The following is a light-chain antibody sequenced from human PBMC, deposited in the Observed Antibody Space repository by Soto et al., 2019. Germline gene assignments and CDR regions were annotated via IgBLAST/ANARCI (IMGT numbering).Light chain of an antibody. Sequence: QSVLTQPRSVSGSPGQSVTISCTGASSDIGGYEYVSWYQQNPGRAPKLMIYDVTKRPSGVPNRVSGSKSGNRASLTSSGLQAEDEADYYCCSYAGSYTFVFGTGTKVTVL. J-gene: IGLJ1*01. CDR1: SSDIGGYEY. V-gene: IGLV2-11*01. CDR3: CSYAGSYTFV. CDR2: DVT.